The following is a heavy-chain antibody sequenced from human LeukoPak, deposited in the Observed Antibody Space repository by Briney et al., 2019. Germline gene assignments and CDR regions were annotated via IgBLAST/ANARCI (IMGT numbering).Heavy chain of an antibody. Sequence: SETLSLTCTVSGGSISSGSYYWSWIRQPAGKGLEWIGRIYTSGSTNYNPSLKSRVTISVDTSKNQFSLKLSSVTAADTAVYYCAREQDDYGDYVDYWGQGTLVTVSS. CDR3: AREQDDYGDYVDY. CDR2: IYTSGST. D-gene: IGHD4-17*01. CDR1: GGSISSGSYY. V-gene: IGHV4-61*02. J-gene: IGHJ4*02.